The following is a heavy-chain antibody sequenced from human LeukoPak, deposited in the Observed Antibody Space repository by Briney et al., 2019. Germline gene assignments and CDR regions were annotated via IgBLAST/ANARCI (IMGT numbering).Heavy chain of an antibody. V-gene: IGHV3-23*01. D-gene: IGHD3-16*01. CDR3: ARERGLTFDY. CDR1: GFTFSSYA. CDR2: ISGSGGST. J-gene: IGHJ4*02. Sequence: PGGSLRLSCAASGFTFSSYAMSWVRQAPGKGLEWVSAISGSGGSTYYADSVKGRFTISRDNAKNSLYLQMNSLRAEDTAVYYCARERGLTFDYWGQGTLVTVSS.